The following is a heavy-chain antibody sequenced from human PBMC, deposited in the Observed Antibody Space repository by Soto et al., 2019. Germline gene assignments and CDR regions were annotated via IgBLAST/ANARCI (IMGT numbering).Heavy chain of an antibody. CDR1: GYTFTSYA. CDR2: INAGNGNT. J-gene: IGHJ4*02. D-gene: IGHD7-27*01. Sequence: ASVKVSCKASGYTFTSYAMHWVRQAPGQRLEWMGWINAGNGNTKYSQKFQGRVTITRDTSASTAYMELSSLRSEDTAVYYCARELTGDGYYFDYWGQGTLVTVSS. V-gene: IGHV1-3*01. CDR3: ARELTGDGYYFDY.